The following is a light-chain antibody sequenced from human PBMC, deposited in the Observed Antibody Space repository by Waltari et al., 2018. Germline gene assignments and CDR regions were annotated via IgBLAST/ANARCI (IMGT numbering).Light chain of an antibody. V-gene: IGLV2-14*01. CDR1: SSDVGGYNY. CDR2: DVS. Sequence: QSALTQPASVSGSPGQSITISCTGTSSDVGGYNYGSWYQQHPGKAPKLMIYDVSNRPSGVSNRFSGSKSGNTASLTISGLQAEDEADYYCSSYTSSSTGVVFGGGTKLTVL. J-gene: IGLJ2*01. CDR3: SSYTSSSTGVV.